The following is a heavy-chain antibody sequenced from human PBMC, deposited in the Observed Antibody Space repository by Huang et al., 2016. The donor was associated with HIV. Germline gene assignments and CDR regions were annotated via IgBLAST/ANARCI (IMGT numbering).Heavy chain of an antibody. Sequence: EVQLVESGGTLIQPGRSLRLSCTAPGFTFVAYGMSWFRQAPGKGLWWVGVINSKAHGGTTEKAAAVIGRFIVSRDDSKNIAYLRRSSLKAEDTAVYYCSTVGGGIDYIGYTSAYYATGGYWGQGTLVTVSS. CDR1: GFTFVAYG. D-gene: IGHD6-19*01. CDR3: STVGGGIDYIGYTSAYYATGGY. J-gene: IGHJ4*02. V-gene: IGHV3-49*03. CDR2: INSKAHGGTT.